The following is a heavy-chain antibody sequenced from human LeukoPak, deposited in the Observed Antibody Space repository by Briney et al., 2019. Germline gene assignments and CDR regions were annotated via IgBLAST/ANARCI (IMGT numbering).Heavy chain of an antibody. CDR2: IYHSGST. D-gene: IGHD3-9*01. Sequence: SGTLSLTCAVSGGSISSSNWWSWVRQPPGKGLEWIGEIYHSGSTNYNPSLKSRVTISIDTSKNQFSLKLSSVTAADTAVYYCARHRPGLRYTRGWFDPWGQGTLVTVSS. J-gene: IGHJ5*02. CDR3: ARHRPGLRYTRGWFDP. V-gene: IGHV4-4*02. CDR1: GGSISSSNW.